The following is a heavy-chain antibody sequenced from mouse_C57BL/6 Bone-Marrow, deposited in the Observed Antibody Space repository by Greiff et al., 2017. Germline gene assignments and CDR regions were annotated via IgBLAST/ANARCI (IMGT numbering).Heavy chain of an antibody. V-gene: IGHV1-81*01. CDR3: ARQRLRKRGYAMDY. D-gene: IGHD1-1*01. Sequence: QVQLKQSGAELARPGASVKLSCKASGYTFTSYGISWVKQRTGQGLEWIGEIYPRSGNTYYNEKFKGKATLTADKSSSPAYMELRSLTSEDSAVYFCARQRLRKRGYAMDYRGQGTSVTVSS. CDR2: IYPRSGNT. J-gene: IGHJ4*01. CDR1: GYTFTSYG.